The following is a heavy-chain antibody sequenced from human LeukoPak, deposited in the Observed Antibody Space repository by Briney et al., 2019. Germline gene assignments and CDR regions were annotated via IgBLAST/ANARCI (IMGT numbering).Heavy chain of an antibody. J-gene: IGHJ4*02. CDR3: AKDLSGGYHSYYFDF. D-gene: IGHD5-18*01. Sequence: GGSLRLSCAASGFSFSSYGMHWVRQVPGKGLEWVAFIRFDGSNYYYGDSVKGRFTISRDNSKNTLYLQMNSLRNEDTAVYFCAKDLSGGYHSYYFDFWGQGTPVTVSS. V-gene: IGHV3-30*02. CDR2: IRFDGSNY. CDR1: GFSFSSYG.